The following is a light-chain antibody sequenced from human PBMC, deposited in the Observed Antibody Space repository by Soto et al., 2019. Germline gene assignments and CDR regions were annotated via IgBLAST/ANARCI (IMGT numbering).Light chain of an antibody. V-gene: IGLV4-69*01. CDR1: SGHSSYA. Sequence: QLVLTQSPSASASLGASVKLTCTLSSGHSSYAIAWHQQQPEKGPRYLMKLNSDGSHSKGDGIPDRFSGSSSGAERYLPISRLQSEDEADYYCQTWGTGIWVFGGGTKLTVL. J-gene: IGLJ3*02. CDR3: QTWGTGIWV. CDR2: LNSDGSH.